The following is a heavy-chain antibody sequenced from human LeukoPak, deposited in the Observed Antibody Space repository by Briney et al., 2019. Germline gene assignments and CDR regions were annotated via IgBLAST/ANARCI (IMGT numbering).Heavy chain of an antibody. CDR3: ARRPTGGIDWFDP. Sequence: LRRTLSLTCAVSGGSISSSNWWSWVRQPPGKGLEWIGEIYHSGSTNYNPSLKSRVTISVDKSKNQFSLKLSSVTAADTAVYYCARRPTGGIDWFDPWGQGTLVTVSS. V-gene: IGHV4-4*02. J-gene: IGHJ5*02. CDR2: IYHSGST. CDR1: GGSISSSNW.